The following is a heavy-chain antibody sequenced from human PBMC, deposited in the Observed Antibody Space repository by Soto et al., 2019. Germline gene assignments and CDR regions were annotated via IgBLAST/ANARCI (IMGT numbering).Heavy chain of an antibody. CDR2: INHGGST. CDR1: GGSFSGYY. CDR3: AGRPSIAALVGYYFDY. Sequence: QVQLQQWGAGLLKPSDTLSLTCAVYGGSFSGYYWSWIRQPPGKGLEWIGEINHGGSTNYNPSLKSRVTISVDTSKNQFSLKLSSVTAADTAVYYCAGRPSIAALVGYYFDYWGQGTLVTVSS. V-gene: IGHV4-34*01. D-gene: IGHD6-6*01. J-gene: IGHJ4*02.